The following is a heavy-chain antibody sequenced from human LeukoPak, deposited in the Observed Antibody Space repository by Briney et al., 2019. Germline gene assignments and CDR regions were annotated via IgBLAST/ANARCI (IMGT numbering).Heavy chain of an antibody. CDR2: IKQDGSEK. D-gene: IGHD3-10*01. V-gene: IGHV3-7*01. CDR1: GFTSSSYW. J-gene: IGHJ4*02. CDR3: ARDSSWFGEPDY. Sequence: GGSLRLSCAASGFTSSSYWMSWVRQAPGKGLEWVANIKQDGSEKYYVDSVKGRFTISRDNAKNSLYLQMNSLRAEDTAVYYCARDSSWFGEPDYWGQGTLVTVSS.